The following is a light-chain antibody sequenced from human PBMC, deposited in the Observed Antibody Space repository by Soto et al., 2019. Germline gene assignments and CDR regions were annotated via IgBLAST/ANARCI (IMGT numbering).Light chain of an antibody. Sequence: DIQMTQSPSSISGSVGDRVTITCRASQGLSSWLAWYQPRPGKGPKLLIYAASNLQSGVPSRFSGSGSGTDFTLTIASLQPEDFATYYCQQAYSFPVTFCQGTRLEMK. CDR3: QQAYSFPVT. CDR2: AAS. CDR1: QGLSSW. J-gene: IGKJ5*01. V-gene: IGKV1D-12*01.